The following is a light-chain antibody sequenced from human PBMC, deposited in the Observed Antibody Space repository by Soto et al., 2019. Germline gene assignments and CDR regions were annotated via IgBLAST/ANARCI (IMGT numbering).Light chain of an antibody. J-gene: IGLJ1*01. CDR2: DVT. CDR1: SSDVGGYNY. CDR3: SSYTSSSTPYV. V-gene: IGLV2-14*03. Sequence: QSALTQPASVSGSPGQSITISCTGASSDVGGYNYVSWYQHHPGKAPKLMIYDVTYRPSGVSIRFSGSKSGNTASLTISGLQAEDEADYYCSSYTSSSTPYVFGTG.